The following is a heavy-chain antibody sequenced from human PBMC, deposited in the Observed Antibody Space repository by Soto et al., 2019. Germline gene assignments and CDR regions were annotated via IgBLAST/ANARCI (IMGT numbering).Heavy chain of an antibody. V-gene: IGHV1-69*12. Sequence: QVQLVQSGAEVKKPGSSVKVSCKASGGTFSNYPISWVRQAPGQGLEWMGGIIPIFGTVNYAQKFQGRVTMTADEATSTADMELSRLTSEATAVYYCARGNRRWLQLWYFDLWGRGTLVTVSS. J-gene: IGHJ2*01. CDR1: GGTFSNYP. CDR2: IIPIFGTV. D-gene: IGHD5-12*01. CDR3: ARGNRRWLQLWYFDL.